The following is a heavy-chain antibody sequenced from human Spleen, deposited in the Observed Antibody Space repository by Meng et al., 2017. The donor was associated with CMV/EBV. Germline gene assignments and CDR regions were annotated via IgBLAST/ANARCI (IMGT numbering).Heavy chain of an antibody. CDR2: INPNSGAA. CDR3: ARDLGLGLVLYYFDY. Sequence: ASVKVSCKASGYTFTDYYIHWVRQAPGQGLEYMGWINPNSGAANSAQKFQGRVTMTRDTSISTTYMQLSSLKSDDTAVYYCARDLGLGLVLYYFDYWGHRTLVTVSS. CDR1: GYTFTDYY. J-gene: IGHJ4*01. V-gene: IGHV1-2*02. D-gene: IGHD3-16*01.